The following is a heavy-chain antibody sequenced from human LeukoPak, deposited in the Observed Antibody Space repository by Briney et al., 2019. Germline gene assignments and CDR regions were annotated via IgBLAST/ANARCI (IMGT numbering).Heavy chain of an antibody. D-gene: IGHD6-13*01. J-gene: IGHJ4*02. CDR3: ARSGIAAAGPPVDY. CDR1: GGSISSYY. CDR2: INHSGST. V-gene: IGHV4-34*01. Sequence: PSETLSLTCTVSGGSISSYYWSWIRQPPGKGLEWIGEINHSGSTNYNPSLKSRVTISVDTSKNQFSLKLSSVTAADTAVYYCARSGIAAAGPPVDYWGQGTLVTVSS.